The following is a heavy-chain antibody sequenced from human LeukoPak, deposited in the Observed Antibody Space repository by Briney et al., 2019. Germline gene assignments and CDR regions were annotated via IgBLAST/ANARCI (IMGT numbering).Heavy chain of an antibody. CDR1: GGSFSGYY. J-gene: IGHJ4*02. CDR3: ARGRRRVVITPRYYFDY. Sequence: SETLSLTCAVYGGSFSGYYWSWIRQPPGKGLEWIGEINHSGSTNYNPSLKSRATISVDTSKNQFSLKLSSVTAADTAVYYCARGRRRVVITPRYYFDYWGQGTLVTVSS. V-gene: IGHV4-34*01. CDR2: INHSGST. D-gene: IGHD3-3*01.